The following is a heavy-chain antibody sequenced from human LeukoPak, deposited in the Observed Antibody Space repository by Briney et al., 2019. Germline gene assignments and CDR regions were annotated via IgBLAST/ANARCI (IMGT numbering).Heavy chain of an antibody. CDR1: GYTFTSYF. CDR3: ARGERSTKFGY. V-gene: IGHV1-46*01. CDR2: INPSGRTT. J-gene: IGHJ4*02. D-gene: IGHD3-10*01. Sequence: ASVKVSCKASGYTFTSYFIHWVRQAPGQGLEWMGIINPSGRTTSYAQKFQGRVTMTRDTSTSTVYMELSSLRSEDTAVYYCARGERSTKFGYWGQGTLVTVSS.